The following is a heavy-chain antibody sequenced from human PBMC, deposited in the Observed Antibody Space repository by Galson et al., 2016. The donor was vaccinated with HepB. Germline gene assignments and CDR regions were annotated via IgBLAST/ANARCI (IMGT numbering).Heavy chain of an antibody. CDR2: IWYDGSDK. CDR1: GFAFSSYG. V-gene: IGHV3-33*01. D-gene: IGHD4-11*01. Sequence: SLRLSCAASGFAFSSYGMHWVRQAPGKGLEWVALIWYDGSDKYYADSVKGRFTISRDNSKNTLYLQMNSLRAEDTAVYYCARASSTTVPYLFDYWGQGTLVTVSS. CDR3: ARASSTTVPYLFDY. J-gene: IGHJ4*02.